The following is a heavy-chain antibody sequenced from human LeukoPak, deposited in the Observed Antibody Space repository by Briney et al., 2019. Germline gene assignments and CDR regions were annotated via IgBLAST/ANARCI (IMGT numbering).Heavy chain of an antibody. D-gene: IGHD3-10*01. CDR3: ARGGNRFGGFYFDY. CDR2: IHHSGSS. CDR1: ADSLSSGGHY. Sequence: SQTLSLTCTVSADSLSSGGHYWARIRQLPGKGLESIGFIHHSGSSRHNPSLKDRVAISVDASRKQFALRLSSVTAADTAIYYCARGGNRFGGFYFDYWGQGIQVIVSS. V-gene: IGHV4-31*03. J-gene: IGHJ4*02.